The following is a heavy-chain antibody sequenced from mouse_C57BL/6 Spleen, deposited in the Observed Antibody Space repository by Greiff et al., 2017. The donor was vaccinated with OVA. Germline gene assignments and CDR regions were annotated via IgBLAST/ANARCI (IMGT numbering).Heavy chain of an antibody. D-gene: IGHD1-1*01. V-gene: IGHV5-9-1*02. CDR2: ISSGGDYI. CDR1: GFTFSSYA. CDR3: TRGGYGSSYGGAMDY. J-gene: IGHJ4*01. Sequence: EVHLVESGEGLVKPGGSLKLSCAASGFTFSSYAMSWVRQTPEKRLEWVAYISSGGDYIYYADTVKGRFTISRDNARNTLYLQMSSLKSEDTAMYYCTRGGYGSSYGGAMDYWGQGTSVTVSS.